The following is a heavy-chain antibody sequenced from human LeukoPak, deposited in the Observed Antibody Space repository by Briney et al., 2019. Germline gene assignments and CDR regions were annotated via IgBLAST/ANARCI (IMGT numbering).Heavy chain of an antibody. CDR2: IYYTGST. CDR3: ASRKLGNDY. Sequence: SETLSLTCTVSGGSISSGSYYWSWIRQSPGKGLEWIGYIYYTGSTSYNPSLKSRVTISADTSKNEFSLKLNSVTAADTAVYYCASRKLGNDYWGQGTLVTVSS. D-gene: IGHD7-27*01. V-gene: IGHV4-61*01. J-gene: IGHJ4*02. CDR1: GGSISSGSYY.